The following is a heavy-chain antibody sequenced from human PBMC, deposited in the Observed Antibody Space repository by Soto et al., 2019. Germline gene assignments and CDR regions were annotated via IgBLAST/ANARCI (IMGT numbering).Heavy chain of an antibody. D-gene: IGHD6-13*01. CDR2: IIPILGIA. J-gene: IGHJ4*02. Sequence: QVQLVQSGAEVKKPGSSVKVSCKASGGTFSSYTISWVRQAPSQGLEWMGRIIPILGIANYAEKFQGRVTITADRSTSTAYRELSSLRSEDTAVYYCEGSRNGFDYWGQGTLVTVSS. CDR1: GGTFSSYT. V-gene: IGHV1-69*02. CDR3: EGSRNGFDY.